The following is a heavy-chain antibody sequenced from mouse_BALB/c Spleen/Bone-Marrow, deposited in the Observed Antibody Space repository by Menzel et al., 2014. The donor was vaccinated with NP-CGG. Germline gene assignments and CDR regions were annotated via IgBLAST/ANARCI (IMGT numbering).Heavy chain of an antibody. CDR3: TRVTTDWYLDV. V-gene: IGHV1-20*02. D-gene: IGHD1-1*01. CDR2: INPYNGDT. Sequence: VLLPESGPELVKPGASVKISCKASGYSFTCYFINWVMQSHGKSLEWIGRINPYNGDTFYNQKFKGKATLTVDKSSSTAHMELRSLASEDSAVYYCTRVTTDWYLDVWGAGTTVNVSS. CDR1: GYSFTCYF. J-gene: IGHJ1*01.